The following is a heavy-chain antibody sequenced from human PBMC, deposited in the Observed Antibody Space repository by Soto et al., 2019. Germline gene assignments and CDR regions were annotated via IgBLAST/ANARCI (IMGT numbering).Heavy chain of an antibody. Sequence: SETLSLTCTVSGGSVSSNSYSWGWIRQSPGKGLEWIGTIYSSENTYYNPSLLSRVTISVDTSKNEFSLRLSSVTAADTAVYYCARHDIYSSGPHGMDVWGQGTTVTVSS. CDR2: IYSSENT. CDR1: GGSVSSNSYS. CDR3: ARHDIYSSGPHGMDV. J-gene: IGHJ6*02. D-gene: IGHD6-19*01. V-gene: IGHV4-39*01.